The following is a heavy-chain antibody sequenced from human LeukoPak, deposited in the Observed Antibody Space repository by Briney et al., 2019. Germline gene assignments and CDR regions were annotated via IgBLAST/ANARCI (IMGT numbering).Heavy chain of an antibody. D-gene: IGHD2-15*01. CDR3: ARDISVVVAAPDAFDI. V-gene: IGHV4-34*01. J-gene: IGHJ3*02. CDR1: GGSFSGYY. CDR2: INHSGST. Sequence: SETLSLTCAVYGGSFSGYYWSWIRPPPGKGLEWVGEINHSGSTNYNPSLKSLVSISVDTSKSQISLKLSSVTAAGTSVYYCARDISVVVAAPDAFDIWGQGTMVTVSS.